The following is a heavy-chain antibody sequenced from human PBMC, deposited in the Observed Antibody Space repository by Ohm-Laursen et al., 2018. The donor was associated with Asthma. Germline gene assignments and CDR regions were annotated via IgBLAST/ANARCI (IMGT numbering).Heavy chain of an antibody. CDR3: ARAVLSGSFEDY. CDR1: GASITSAPYY. J-gene: IGHJ4*02. Sequence: TLSLTCTVSGASITSAPYYWNWIRQHPGKGLEWIGYIYYSWSTYYNPSLESRVTISLDSSKNQFSLKLSSVTAADTAVYYCARAVLSGSFEDYWGQGTLVTVSS. V-gene: IGHV4-31*03. D-gene: IGHD1-26*01. CDR2: IYYSWST.